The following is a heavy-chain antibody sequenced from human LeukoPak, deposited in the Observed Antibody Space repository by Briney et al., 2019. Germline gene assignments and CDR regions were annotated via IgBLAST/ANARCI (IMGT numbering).Heavy chain of an antibody. CDR2: ISSSSSYI. CDR3: ARDHDYNNVLHY. CDR1: GFIFSSYS. J-gene: IGHJ4*02. V-gene: IGHV3-21*01. Sequence: GGSLRLSCAASGFIFSSYSMNWVRQAPGKGLEWVSSISSSSSYIYYADSVKGRFTISRDNAKSSLYLQMNSLRAEDTAVYYCARDHDYNNVLHYWGQGALVTVSS. D-gene: IGHD4-4*01.